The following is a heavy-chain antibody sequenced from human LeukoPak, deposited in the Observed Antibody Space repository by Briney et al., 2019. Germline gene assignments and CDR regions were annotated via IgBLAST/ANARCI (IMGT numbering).Heavy chain of an antibody. V-gene: IGHV3-7*01. CDR3: AREGWIQLGGDYYYGMDV. J-gene: IGHJ6*02. CDR1: GFTFSSYW. CDR2: IKQDGSEK. Sequence: GGSLRLSCAASGFTFSSYWMSWVRQAPGKGLEWVANIKQDGSEKYYVDSVKGRFTISRDNAKNSLYLQMNSLRAEDTAMYYCAREGWIQLGGDYYYGMDVWGQGTTVIVSS. D-gene: IGHD5-18*01.